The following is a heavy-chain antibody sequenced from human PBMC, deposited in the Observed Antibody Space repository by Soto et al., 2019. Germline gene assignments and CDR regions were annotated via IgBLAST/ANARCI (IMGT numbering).Heavy chain of an antibody. V-gene: IGHV1-18*01. CDR2: ISAYNGNT. CDR1: GYTFASYA. J-gene: IGHJ4*02. Sequence: QVQLVQSGAEVKKPGASVKVSCKASGYTFASYAISWMRQAPGQGLEWMGWISAYNGNTNYAQKLQGRVTMTTDTSTSTAYMELRSMRSEDKDVYYCARDPPPPDYWGQGTLVTVSS. CDR3: ARDPPPPDY.